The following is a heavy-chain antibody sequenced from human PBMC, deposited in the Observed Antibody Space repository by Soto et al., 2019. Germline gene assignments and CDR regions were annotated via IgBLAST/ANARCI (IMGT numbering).Heavy chain of an antibody. CDR2: ISSSSSTI. CDR1: GFTFSTYS. D-gene: IGHD6-6*01. CDR3: SCEHSSSSGKDFVY. Sequence: PGGSLRLSCAASGFTFSTYSMNWVRQAPGKGLEWVSYISSSSSTIYYADSVKGRFTISRDNAKNSLYLQMNSLRDEDTAVYYCSCEHSSSSGKDFVYWGQGTLVTV. V-gene: IGHV3-48*02. J-gene: IGHJ4*02.